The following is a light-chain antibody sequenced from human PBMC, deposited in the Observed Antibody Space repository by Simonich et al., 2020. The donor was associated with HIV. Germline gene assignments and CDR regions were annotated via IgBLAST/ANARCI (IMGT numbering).Light chain of an antibody. CDR3: QQYYITPHT. Sequence: DIVMTQSPDSLAVSLGERATINCKSSQNILYSSNNKNYLAWYQQKPGQPPKLLIYWASTRESGVPDRFSASGSGTDFTLTISSLQAEDVALYYCQQYYITPHTFGQGTKVEIK. CDR1: QNILYSSNNKNY. CDR2: WAS. V-gene: IGKV4-1*01. J-gene: IGKJ1*01.